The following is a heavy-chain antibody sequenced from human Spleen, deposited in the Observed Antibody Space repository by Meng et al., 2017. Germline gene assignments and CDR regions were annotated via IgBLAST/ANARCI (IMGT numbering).Heavy chain of an antibody. Sequence: LLQSGAEGEKRGTALTVSWKASGYTFTGYYVHWVRQAPGQGLEWMGRNNSKTGATTYAQKLQGRDTMTRDTCISKAYMEMRGMESDDTAVYYCARDPPFDYWGQGTLVTVSS. V-gene: IGHV1-2*06. CDR1: GYTFTGYY. CDR3: ARDPPFDY. J-gene: IGHJ4*02. CDR2: NNSKTGAT.